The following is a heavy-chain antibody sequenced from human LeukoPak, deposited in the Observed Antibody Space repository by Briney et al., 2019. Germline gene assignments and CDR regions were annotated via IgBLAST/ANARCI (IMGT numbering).Heavy chain of an antibody. CDR1: GAPFSGYW. CDR3: VTTSGH. Sequence: PSETLSLTCAVYGAPFSGYWWYWIRQPPGKGLEWIGEIKHSRITNYNPSLKSRVSISVDTSKNQFSLKLSSVTAADTAVYYCVTTSGHWGQGTLVTVSS. J-gene: IGHJ4*02. CDR2: IKHSRIT. V-gene: IGHV4-34*01.